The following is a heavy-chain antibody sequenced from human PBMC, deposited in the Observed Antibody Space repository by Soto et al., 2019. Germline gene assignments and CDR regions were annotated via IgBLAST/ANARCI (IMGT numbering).Heavy chain of an antibody. CDR2: ISYDGSNK. V-gene: IGHV3-30*18. J-gene: IGHJ4*02. Sequence: QVQLVESGGGVVQPGRSLRLSCAASGFTFSSYGMHWVRQAPGKGLEWVAVISYDGSNKYYADSVKGRFTISRDNSKHTLYLQMNSLRAEDTAVYYCAKAGGIYSSGWYGDYWGQGTLVTVSS. CDR3: AKAGGIYSSGWYGDY. CDR1: GFTFSSYG. D-gene: IGHD6-19*01.